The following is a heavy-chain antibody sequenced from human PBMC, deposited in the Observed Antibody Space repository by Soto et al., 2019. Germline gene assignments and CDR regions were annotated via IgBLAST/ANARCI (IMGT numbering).Heavy chain of an antibody. CDR2: INPSGST. J-gene: IGHJ4*02. CDR3: ARGRDGGAAN. CDR1: GGSFSGYY. D-gene: IGHD4-17*01. V-gene: IGHV4-34*01. Sequence: QVQLQQWGAGLLKPSETLSLTCAVYGGSFSGYYWSWIRQPPGKGLEWIGEINPSGSTNYTPSLKXRVTVSGDTPTNQFSLKLTSVTAADTAVYYCARGRDGGAANWGQGTLVTVSS.